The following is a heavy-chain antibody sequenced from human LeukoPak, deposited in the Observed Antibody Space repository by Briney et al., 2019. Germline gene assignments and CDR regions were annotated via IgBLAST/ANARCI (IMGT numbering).Heavy chain of an antibody. J-gene: IGHJ4*02. V-gene: IGHV1-2*02. D-gene: IGHD2-15*01. CDR1: GYTFTSYG. CDR3: ARGTYCSGGSCYSVYFDY. CDR2: INPNSGGT. Sequence: ASVKVSCKASGYTFTSYGISWVRQAPGQGLEWMGWINPNSGGTNYAQKFQGRVTMTRDTSISTAYMELSRLRSDDTAVYYCARGTYCSGGSCYSVYFDYWGQGTLVTVSS.